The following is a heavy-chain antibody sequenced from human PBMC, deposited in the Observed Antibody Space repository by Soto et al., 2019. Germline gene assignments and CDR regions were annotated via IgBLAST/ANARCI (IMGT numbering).Heavy chain of an antibody. Sequence: EVQLVESGGGVVQPGRSLRLSCAASGFTFDDYAMHWVRQAPGKGLEWVSGISWDSGSIGYADSVKGRFAISRDNAKNSLYLKMNSLRAEDTALYYCAKDAVTMVRGVISYYGMDVWAQGTTVTVSS. CDR1: GFTFDDYA. CDR2: ISWDSGSI. J-gene: IGHJ6*02. CDR3: AKDAVTMVRGVISYYGMDV. D-gene: IGHD3-10*01. V-gene: IGHV3-9*01.